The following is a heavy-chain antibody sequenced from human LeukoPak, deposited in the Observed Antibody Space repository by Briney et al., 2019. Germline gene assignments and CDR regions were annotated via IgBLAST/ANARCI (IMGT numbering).Heavy chain of an antibody. CDR1: GYTFTSYG. CDR3: ARYDYGDSGGWFDP. V-gene: IGHV1-18*01. Sequence: ASVKVSCKASGYTFTSYGISWVRQAPGQGLEWMGWISAYDGNTNYAQKLQGRVTMTTDTSTSTAYMELRSLRSDDTAVYYCARYDYGDSGGWFDPWGQGTLVTVSS. D-gene: IGHD4-17*01. J-gene: IGHJ5*02. CDR2: ISAYDGNT.